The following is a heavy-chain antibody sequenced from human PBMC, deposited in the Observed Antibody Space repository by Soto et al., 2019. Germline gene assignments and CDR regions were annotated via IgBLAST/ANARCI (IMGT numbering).Heavy chain of an antibody. V-gene: IGHV4-59*01. CDR2: IYHSGST. J-gene: IGHJ4*02. D-gene: IGHD5-18*01. CDR1: GGSITSYY. CDR3: ARGRIQLWYPFDY. Sequence: SETLSLTCAVSGGSITSYYWSWIRQAPGKGLEWIGYIYHSGSTDYNPSLKSRVTMSLDTSKNQVSLRLTSVTAADTAVYYCARGRIQLWYPFDYWGQGTLVTVSS.